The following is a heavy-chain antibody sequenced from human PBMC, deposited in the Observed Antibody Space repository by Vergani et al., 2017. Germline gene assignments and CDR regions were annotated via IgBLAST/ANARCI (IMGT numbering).Heavy chain of an antibody. CDR3: AKGLGTSSGGGWFDP. D-gene: IGHD6-6*01. CDR1: GFTSAGYA. CDR2: ISVNSNSI. V-gene: IGHV3-9*02. Sequence: EVQLEESGGGLVLPGRSLRLSCVASGFTSAGYAMHWVRQAPGKGLELVSGISVNSNSIGYADSVKGRFTISRDNAKNSLYLQMNSLRAEDTALYYCAKGLGTSSGGGWFDPWGQGTLVTVSS. J-gene: IGHJ5*02.